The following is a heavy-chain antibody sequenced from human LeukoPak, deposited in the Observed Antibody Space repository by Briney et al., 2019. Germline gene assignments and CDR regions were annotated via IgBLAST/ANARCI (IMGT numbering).Heavy chain of an antibody. CDR2: IIPIFGTA. J-gene: IGHJ4*02. CDR3: ARATDFWSGYEPYYFDY. Sequence: SVKVSCKASGGTFSSYAISWVRQAPGQGLEWMGGIIPIFGTANYAQKFQGRVTITADKSTSTAYMELSSLRSEDTAVYYCARATDFWSGYEPYYFDYWGRGTLVTVSS. D-gene: IGHD3-3*01. CDR1: GGTFSSYA. V-gene: IGHV1-69*06.